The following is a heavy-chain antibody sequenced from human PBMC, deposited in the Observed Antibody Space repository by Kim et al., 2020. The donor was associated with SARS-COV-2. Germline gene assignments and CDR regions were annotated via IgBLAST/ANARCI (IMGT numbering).Heavy chain of an antibody. CDR2: LTGASGGI. Sequence: GGSLRLSCVASGFAFSSYAMTWVRQAPGKGLECVSGLTGASGGIFYADSVKGRFTISRDNSRNTLYLQMNNLRAEDTAMYYCSKDKVAGDGYWYFDVWGRGTLVTVS. CDR3: SKDKVAGDGYWYFDV. J-gene: IGHJ2*01. V-gene: IGHV3-23*01. D-gene: IGHD6-19*01. CDR1: GFAFSSYA.